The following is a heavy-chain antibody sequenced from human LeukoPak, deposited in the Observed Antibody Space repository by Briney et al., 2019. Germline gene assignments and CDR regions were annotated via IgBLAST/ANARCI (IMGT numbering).Heavy chain of an antibody. Sequence: GGSLRLSCAASGFTFSSYAMNWVRQAPGKGLEWVSGIRVSDDTYYADSVKGRFTISRDNSENTLYLQMSGLRAEDTAVYYCAKGTRDMGYYFDYWGQGTLVTVSS. D-gene: IGHD1-7*01. CDR1: GFTFSSYA. CDR3: AKGTRDMGYYFDY. J-gene: IGHJ4*02. CDR2: IRVSDDT. V-gene: IGHV3-23*01.